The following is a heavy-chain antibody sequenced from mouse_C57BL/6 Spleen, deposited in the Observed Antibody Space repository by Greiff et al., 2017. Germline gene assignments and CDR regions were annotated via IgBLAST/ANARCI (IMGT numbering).Heavy chain of an antibody. Sequence: EVKLVESGGGLVQPGGSLKLSCAASGFTFSDYYMYWVRQTPEKRLEWVAYISNGGGSTYYPDTVKGRFTISRDNAKNTLYLQMSRLKSEDTAMYYCARHHRSFYAMDYWGQGTSVTVSS. CDR2: ISNGGGST. CDR1: GFTFSDYY. CDR3: ARHHRSFYAMDY. V-gene: IGHV5-12*01. J-gene: IGHJ4*01.